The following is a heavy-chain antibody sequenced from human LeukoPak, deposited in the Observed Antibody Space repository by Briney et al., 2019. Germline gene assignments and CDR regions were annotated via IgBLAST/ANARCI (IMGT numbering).Heavy chain of an antibody. J-gene: IGHJ6*02. CDR1: GGTFSSYA. CDR3: ARYRDHGNYVPSVYYYGMDV. CDR2: IIPIFGTA. Sequence: RRASVKVSCKASGGTFSSYAISWVRQAPGQGLEWMGGIIPIFGTANYAQKFQGRVTITADESTSTAYMELSSLRSEDTAVYYCARYRDHGNYVPSVYYYGMDVWGQGTTVTVSS. D-gene: IGHD4-17*01. V-gene: IGHV1-69*13.